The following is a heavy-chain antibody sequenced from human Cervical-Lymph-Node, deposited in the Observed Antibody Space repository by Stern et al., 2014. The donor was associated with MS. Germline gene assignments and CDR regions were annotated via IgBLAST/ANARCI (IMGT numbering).Heavy chain of an antibody. CDR1: GFTFSDYG. Sequence: MQLVESGGGVVQPGGSLRLSCVVSGFTFSDYGMHWVRQSPGEGLEWVAVIFHDGSQEFYAESVKGRFTISRDNSKGTLYLQMNSLRIEDTAMYYCAKDGDARIFDYWGQGTQVTV. V-gene: IGHV3-30*18. J-gene: IGHJ4*02. CDR3: AKDGDARIFDY. CDR2: IFHDGSQE. D-gene: IGHD3-10*01.